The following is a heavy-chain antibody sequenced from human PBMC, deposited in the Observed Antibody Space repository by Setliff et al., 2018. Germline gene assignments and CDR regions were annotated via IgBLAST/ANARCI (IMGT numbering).Heavy chain of an antibody. J-gene: IGHJ4*02. CDR3: ARRATYYNFWSGYYDY. V-gene: IGHV4-39*07. D-gene: IGHD3-3*01. CDR2: IFWSGTT. CDR1: GGSITSSSYY. Sequence: SETLSLTCTVSGGSITSSSYYWGWVRQPPGKGLEWIGTIFWSGTTYYNPSLNSRVTISVDTSKNQFSLKLSSVTAADTAVYYCARRATYYNFWSGYYDYWGQGTLVTVSS.